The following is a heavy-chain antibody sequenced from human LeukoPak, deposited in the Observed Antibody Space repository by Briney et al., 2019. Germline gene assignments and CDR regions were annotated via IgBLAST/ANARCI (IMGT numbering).Heavy chain of an antibody. CDR1: GFTFSSYG. Sequence: QPRGSLRLSCAASGFTFSSYGMHWVRQAPGKGLEWVAVIWYDGSNKYYADSVKGRFTISRDNSKNTLYLQMNSLRAEDTAVYYCASCGRDGYNYAEYFQHWGQGTLVTVSS. J-gene: IGHJ1*01. V-gene: IGHV3-33*01. CDR2: IWYDGSNK. CDR3: ASCGRDGYNYAEYFQH. D-gene: IGHD5-24*01.